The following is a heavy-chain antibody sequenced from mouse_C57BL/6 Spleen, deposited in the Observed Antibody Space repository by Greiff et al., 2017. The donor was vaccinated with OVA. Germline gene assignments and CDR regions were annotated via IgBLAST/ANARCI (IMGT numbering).Heavy chain of an antibody. V-gene: IGHV14-4*01. D-gene: IGHD1-1*01. CDR1: GFNIKDDY. CDR2: IDPENGDT. Sequence: EVQLQQSGAELVRPGASVKLSCTASGFNIKDDYMHWVKQRPEQGLEWIGWIDPENGDTAYASKFQGKATITADTSSNTAYLQLSSLTSEDTAVYYCTYYYGSSYFDYWGQGTTLTVSS. J-gene: IGHJ2*01. CDR3: TYYYGSSYFDY.